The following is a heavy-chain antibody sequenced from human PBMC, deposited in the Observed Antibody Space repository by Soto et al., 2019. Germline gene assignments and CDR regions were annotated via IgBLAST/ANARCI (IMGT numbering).Heavy chain of an antibody. V-gene: IGHV1-18*01. D-gene: IGHD2-2*01. J-gene: IGHJ5*02. CDR2: ISACNGKT. Sequence: QVQLVQSGAEVKKPGASVKVSCKASGYTFTSYGISWVRQAPGQGLEWMGWISACNGKTNYAQKLQGRVTMTTDTSTSTAYLELRRLRSDDTAVYYCARALIVPAGNHWFDPWGQGTLVTVSS. CDR1: GYTFTSYG. CDR3: ARALIVPAGNHWFDP.